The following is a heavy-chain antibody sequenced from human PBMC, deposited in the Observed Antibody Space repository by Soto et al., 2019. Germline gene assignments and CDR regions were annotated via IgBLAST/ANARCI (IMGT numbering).Heavy chain of an antibody. D-gene: IGHD6-13*01. Sequence: GASVKGSCKASGGPFSSYAISWVRQAPGQGLEWMGGIIPIFGTANYAQKFQGRVTITADKSTSTAYMELSSLRSEDTAVYYCAREVVRIAAAGTGPQAYYYGMDVWGQGTTVTVSS. J-gene: IGHJ6*02. CDR1: GGPFSSYA. V-gene: IGHV1-69*06. CDR3: AREVVRIAAAGTGPQAYYYGMDV. CDR2: IIPIFGTA.